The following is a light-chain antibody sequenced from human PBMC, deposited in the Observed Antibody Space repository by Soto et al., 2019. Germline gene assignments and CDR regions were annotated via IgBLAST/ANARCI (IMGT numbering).Light chain of an antibody. Sequence: DIQMTQSLSSLSASVGDRVTITSRASQSISSYLNWYQQKPGKAPKLLTYAASSLQSGVPSRFSGSGSGTDFTLTISSLQPEDFATYYCQQSYSTLTWTFGQGTKVDIK. CDR3: QQSYSTLTWT. CDR2: AAS. J-gene: IGKJ1*01. V-gene: IGKV1-39*01. CDR1: QSISSY.